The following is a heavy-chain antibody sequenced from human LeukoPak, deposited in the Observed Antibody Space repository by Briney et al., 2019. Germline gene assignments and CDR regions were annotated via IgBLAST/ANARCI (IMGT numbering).Heavy chain of an antibody. CDR3: ARDIDGSGRMYNWFDP. D-gene: IGHD3-10*01. J-gene: IGHJ5*02. CDR2: IYHSGST. Sequence: GSLRLSCAGSGFTFDSYAMSWVRQPPGKGLEWIGEIYHSGSTNYNPSLKSRVTISVDKSKNQFSLKLSSVTAADTAVYYCARDIDGSGRMYNWFDPWGQGTLVTVSS. CDR1: GFTFDSYAM. V-gene: IGHV4-4*02.